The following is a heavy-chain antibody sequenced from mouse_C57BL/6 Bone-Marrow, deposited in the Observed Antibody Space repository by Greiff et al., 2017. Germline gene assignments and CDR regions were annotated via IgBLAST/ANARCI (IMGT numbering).Heavy chain of an antibody. D-gene: IGHD1-3*01. V-gene: IGHV1-26*01. CDR2: INPNNGGT. Sequence: VQLQQSGPELVKPGASVKISCKASGYTFTDYYMNWVKQSHGKSLEWIGDINPNNGGTSYNQKFKGKATLTVDKSSSTAYMELRSLTSEDSAVYYCARNKEGFCYYAMDYWGQGTSVTVSS. J-gene: IGHJ4*01. CDR1: GYTFTDYY. CDR3: ARNKEGFCYYAMDY.